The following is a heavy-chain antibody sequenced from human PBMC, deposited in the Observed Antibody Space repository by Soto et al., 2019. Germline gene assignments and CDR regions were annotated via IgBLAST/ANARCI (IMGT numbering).Heavy chain of an antibody. J-gene: IGHJ6*02. Sequence: LRLSCAASGFTFSSYAMSWVRQAPGKGLEWVSTISGSGGNAYYADSVKGRFSISRDNSKNTLRLQMNSLRADDTAVYYCAKDGASGSYPPYYYFGMDVWGQGTTVTVSS. V-gene: IGHV3-23*01. CDR2: ISGSGGNA. CDR3: AKDGASGSYPPYYYFGMDV. D-gene: IGHD1-26*01. CDR1: GFTFSSYA.